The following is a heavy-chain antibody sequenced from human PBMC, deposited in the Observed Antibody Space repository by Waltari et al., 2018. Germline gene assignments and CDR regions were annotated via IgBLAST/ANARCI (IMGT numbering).Heavy chain of an antibody. V-gene: IGHV1-2*06. CDR1: GYTFTGYY. CDR2: INPNSGGT. CDR3: ARLAYCSSTSCYIADY. J-gene: IGHJ4*02. D-gene: IGHD2-2*02. Sequence: QVQLVQSGAEVTKPGASVKVSCQASGYTFTGYYMHCVRQAPRQGLEWMGRINPNSGGTNYAQKFQGRVTMTRDTSISTAYMELSRLRSDDTAVYYCARLAYCSSTSCYIADYWGQGTLVTVSS.